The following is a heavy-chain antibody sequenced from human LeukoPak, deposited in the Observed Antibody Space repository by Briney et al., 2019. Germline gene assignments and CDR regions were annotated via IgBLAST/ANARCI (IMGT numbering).Heavy chain of an antibody. Sequence: ASVKVSCKASGYTFTSYYMHWVRQAPGQGLEWMGIINPSGGSTSYAQRFQGRVTMTRDTSTSTVYMELSSLRSEDTAVYYCATRSSSTSFFDYWGQGTLVTVSS. V-gene: IGHV1-46*01. CDR3: ATRSSSTSFFDY. CDR1: GYTFTSYY. D-gene: IGHD2-2*01. J-gene: IGHJ4*02. CDR2: INPSGGST.